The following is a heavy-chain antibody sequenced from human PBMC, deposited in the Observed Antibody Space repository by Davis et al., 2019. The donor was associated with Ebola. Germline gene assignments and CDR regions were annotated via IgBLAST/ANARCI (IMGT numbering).Heavy chain of an antibody. D-gene: IGHD1-7*01. V-gene: IGHV3-53*05. Sequence: GGSLRLSCAASGFTVSSNYMSWVRQAPGKGLEWVSVIYNGGSTYYADSVKGRFTISRDNSKNTLYLQMNSLRAEDTAVYYCAKGDGRNYGSSFDYWGQGTLVTVSS. CDR3: AKGDGRNYGSSFDY. CDR1: GFTVSSNY. J-gene: IGHJ4*02. CDR2: IYNGGST.